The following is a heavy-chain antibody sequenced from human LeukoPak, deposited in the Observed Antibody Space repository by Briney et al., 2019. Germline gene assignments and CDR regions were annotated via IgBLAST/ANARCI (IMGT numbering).Heavy chain of an antibody. CDR3: ARVQRVKFPMKYYFDY. V-gene: IGHV1-8*02. Sequence: GASVKVSCKASGGTFSSYAINWVRQATGQGLEWMGLMNPDSGNTAYAQRFQGRITMTRSTSIGTAYMELSSLRSEDTAVYYCARVQRVKFPMKYYFDYWGQGTLVTVSS. CDR2: MNPDSGNT. J-gene: IGHJ4*02. CDR1: GGTFSSYA. D-gene: IGHD3-10*01.